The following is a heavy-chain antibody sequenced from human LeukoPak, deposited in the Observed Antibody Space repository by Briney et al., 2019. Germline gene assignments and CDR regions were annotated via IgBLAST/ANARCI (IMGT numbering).Heavy chain of an antibody. D-gene: IGHD2/OR15-2a*01. CDR1: GYTFTTYA. V-gene: IGHV1-18*01. J-gene: IGHJ4*02. Sequence: ASVKVSCKASGYTFTTYAMNWVRQAPGQGPEWMGWISTSTGDTKYTQKFQGRVTLTTDTSTSTAYMELSSLRSDDTAVYYCATLEILLNYWGQGTLVTVSS. CDR2: ISTSTGDT. CDR3: ATLEILLNY.